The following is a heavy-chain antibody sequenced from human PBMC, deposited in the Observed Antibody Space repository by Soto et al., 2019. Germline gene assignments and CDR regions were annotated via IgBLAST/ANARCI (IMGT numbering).Heavy chain of an antibody. D-gene: IGHD4-17*01. V-gene: IGHV4-59*01. CDR2: IYYSGST. CDR3: ARGYGDYVPFDY. Sequence: QVQLQESGPRLVKPSETLSLTCTVSGGSISSYYWCWIRQPPGKGLEWIGYIYYSGSTNYNPSLKSRVTISVDTSKNQFSLKLSSVTAADTAVYYCARGYGDYVPFDYWGQGTLVTVSS. CDR1: GGSISSYY. J-gene: IGHJ4*02.